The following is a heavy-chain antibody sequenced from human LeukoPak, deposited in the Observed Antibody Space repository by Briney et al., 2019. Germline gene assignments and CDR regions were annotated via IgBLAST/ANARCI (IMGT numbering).Heavy chain of an antibody. V-gene: IGHV4-59*01. CDR3: ARLLDYDDTTNDGFDI. Sequence: SETLSLTCTVSGGSISGYYWTWIRQRPGKGLEWIGYIYYTGITNSNPSLKSRVTISVDTSKNQFSLRLWSVTAADTAVYYCARLLDYDDTTNDGFDIWGQGTMVTVSS. CDR2: IYYTGIT. D-gene: IGHD4-17*01. CDR1: GGSISGYY. J-gene: IGHJ3*02.